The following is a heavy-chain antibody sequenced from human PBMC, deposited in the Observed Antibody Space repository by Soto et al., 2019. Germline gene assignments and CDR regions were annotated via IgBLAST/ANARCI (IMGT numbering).Heavy chain of an antibody. J-gene: IGHJ4*01. CDR2: IKRDASER. D-gene: IGHD3-10*01. CDR3: ARDSGYGSVSSVNHYLDH. CDR1: GFTFGTYW. V-gene: IGHV3-7*01. Sequence: EVQLVESGGGLVQPGGSLRLSCAASGFTFGTYWMSWVRQAPGKGLEWLATIKRDASERKYVDSVKGRFTLSRDNAKNSLYLKMDSLRAEDTVVYYCARDSGYGSVSSVNHYLDHWGHGNLVTVSS.